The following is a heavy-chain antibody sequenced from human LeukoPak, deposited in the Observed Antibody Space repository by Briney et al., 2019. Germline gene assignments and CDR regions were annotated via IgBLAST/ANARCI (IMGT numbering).Heavy chain of an antibody. Sequence: ASVKVSCKASGYTFTGYYMYWVRQAPGQGPEWMGWINPNSGGTNYAQKFQGRVTMTRDTSISTAYMELSRLRSDDTAVYYCARDSRFGEYHFDYWGQGTLVTVSS. D-gene: IGHD3-10*01. CDR2: INPNSGGT. CDR3: ARDSRFGEYHFDY. CDR1: GYTFTGYY. V-gene: IGHV1-2*02. J-gene: IGHJ4*02.